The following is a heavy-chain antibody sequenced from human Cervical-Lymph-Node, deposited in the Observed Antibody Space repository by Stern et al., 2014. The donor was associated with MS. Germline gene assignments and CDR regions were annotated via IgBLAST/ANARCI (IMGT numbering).Heavy chain of an antibody. CDR3: ARVPPGYGSNSFFDY. CDR1: GFTVSSTY. J-gene: IGHJ4*02. Sequence: EVQLVESGGGLIQPGGSLRLSCAPSGFTVSSTYMSWVRKAPGRGLEWVSIIFSGGATAYAVSVKGRFTISRDNSRNTLYLQMNSLRAEDTAFYYCARVPPGYGSNSFFDYWGQGNLVTVSS. V-gene: IGHV3-53*01. D-gene: IGHD4-23*01. CDR2: IFSGGAT.